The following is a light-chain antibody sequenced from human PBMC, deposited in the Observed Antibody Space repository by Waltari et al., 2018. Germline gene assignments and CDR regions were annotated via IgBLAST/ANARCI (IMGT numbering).Light chain of an antibody. V-gene: IGKV3-11*01. Sequence: EIVLTQSPATLSLSPGEGATLSCRASQSVSNYLAWYQQKPGPAPRRLSYGTYNKATGMPARFSGRRSGTDFTLTISSLEPEDFAVYYCQQRASWPNTFGQGTKLEIK. CDR1: QSVSNY. CDR2: GTY. J-gene: IGKJ2*01. CDR3: QQRASWPNT.